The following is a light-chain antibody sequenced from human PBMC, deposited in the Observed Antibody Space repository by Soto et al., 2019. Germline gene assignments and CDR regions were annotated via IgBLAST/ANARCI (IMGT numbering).Light chain of an antibody. J-gene: IGKJ1*01. CDR1: QGMSSW. CDR2: KAS. V-gene: IGKV1-5*03. CDR3: QQYNSYSWT. Sequence: DIQMTQSPSTLSASVGDRVTITCRASQGMSSWLAWYQQKPGKAPKLLIYKASSLESGVPSRFSGSGSGTEFTLTISSLQPDDFATYYCQQYNSYSWTFGQGTKVEIK.